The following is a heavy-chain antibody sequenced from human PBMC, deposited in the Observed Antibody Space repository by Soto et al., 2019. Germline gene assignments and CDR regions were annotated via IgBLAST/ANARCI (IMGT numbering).Heavy chain of an antibody. Sequence: DVQGFESGGGLVQPEGSLRLSCAASGFTFSSYAMGWVRQGPGKGLEWVAVVSIGGSTHYADSVRGRFTISRDNSKNTLSRQMNSLTAEDTAVYFCAKRRGAGGHFDYWGQGALVTVSS. CDR1: GFTFSSYA. CDR2: VSIGGST. J-gene: IGHJ4*02. D-gene: IGHD2-15*01. V-gene: IGHV3-23*01. CDR3: AKRRGAGGHFDY.